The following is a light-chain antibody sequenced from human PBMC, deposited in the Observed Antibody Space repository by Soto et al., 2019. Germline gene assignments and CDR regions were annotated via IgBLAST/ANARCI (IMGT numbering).Light chain of an antibody. CDR3: QPYYTFSYN. CDR1: QDISTF. Sequence: DIQMTQSPSSLSASVGDRVTITCQASQDISTFLNWYHHRPGKAPKLLIYDASHLQSVVASRVSASGAGTDFTFTISSLQPEDVGTYYCQPYYTFSYNFGQGTKLGI. CDR2: DAS. J-gene: IGKJ2*01. V-gene: IGKV1-33*01.